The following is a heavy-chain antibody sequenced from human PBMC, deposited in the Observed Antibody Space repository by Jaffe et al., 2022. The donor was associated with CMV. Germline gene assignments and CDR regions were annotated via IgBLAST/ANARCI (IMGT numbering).Heavy chain of an antibody. CDR1: GFTFSSYW. J-gene: IGHJ4*02. V-gene: IGHV3-7*01. CDR2: IKQDGSEK. D-gene: IGHD2-2*01. Sequence: EVQLVESGGGLVQPGGSLRLSCAASGFTFSSYWMSWVRQAPGKGLEWVANIKQDGSEKYYVDSVKGRFTISRDNAKNSLYLQMNSLRAEDTAVYYCARVYVVVPAALDYWGQGTLVTVSS. CDR3: ARVYVVVPAALDY.